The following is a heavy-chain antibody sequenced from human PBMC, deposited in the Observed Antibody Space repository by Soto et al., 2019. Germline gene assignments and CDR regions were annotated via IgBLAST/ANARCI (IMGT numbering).Heavy chain of an antibody. CDR3: ARGPSGDKVDY. D-gene: IGHD3-10*01. CDR1: GDSISNGYYT. J-gene: IGHJ4*02. Sequence: QVQLQESGPGLVEPSQTLSLTCTVSGDSISNGYYTWSWIRQPPGKDLEWIGHIYNSVNTYSNPSLNHRVTLSADTSKNQFSLKLSSVTAADTAVYYCARGPSGDKVDYWGQGTLVTVSS. CDR2: IYNSVNT. V-gene: IGHV4-30-4*01.